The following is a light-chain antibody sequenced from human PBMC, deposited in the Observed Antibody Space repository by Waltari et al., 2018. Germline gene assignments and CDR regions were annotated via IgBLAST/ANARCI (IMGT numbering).Light chain of an antibody. CDR2: KTS. J-gene: IGKJ2*01. CDR1: QSITTW. CDR3: QLYNSYSGDT. Sequence: DIQMTQSPSTLSASVGDRVIITCRASQSITTWLAWYQQKPGKAPKLLIYKTSTLESGVPSRFSGSGSGTEFTLTISSLQPDDFATYYCQLYNSYSGDTFGQGTKLEI. V-gene: IGKV1-5*03.